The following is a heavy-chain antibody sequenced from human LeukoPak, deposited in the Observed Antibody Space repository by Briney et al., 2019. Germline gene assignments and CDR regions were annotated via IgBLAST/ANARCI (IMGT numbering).Heavy chain of an antibody. J-gene: IGHJ4*02. Sequence: PSETLSLTCAVYGGSFSGYYWSWIRQPPGKGLEWIGEINHSGSTNYNPSLKSRVTISVDTSKNQFSLKLSSVTAADTAVYYCARDRNYYDSSGYSLDYWGQGTLVTVSS. CDR3: ARDRNYYDSSGYSLDY. V-gene: IGHV4-34*01. D-gene: IGHD3-22*01. CDR2: INHSGST. CDR1: GGSFSGYY.